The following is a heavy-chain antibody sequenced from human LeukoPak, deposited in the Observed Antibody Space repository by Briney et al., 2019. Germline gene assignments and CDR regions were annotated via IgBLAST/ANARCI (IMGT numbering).Heavy chain of an antibody. V-gene: IGHV5-51*01. D-gene: IGHD3-22*01. CDR3: ARQMGEYHYDSSRTTDY. J-gene: IGHJ4*02. CDR2: IYPGDSDT. CDR1: GSSFTSYW. Sequence: GESLQISCKGSGSSFTSYWIGWVRQMPGKGLEWMGIIYPGDSDTSYSPSFQGQVTISADKSISTAYLQWSSLKASDTAMYYCARQMGEYHYDSSRTTDYWGQGTLVTVSS.